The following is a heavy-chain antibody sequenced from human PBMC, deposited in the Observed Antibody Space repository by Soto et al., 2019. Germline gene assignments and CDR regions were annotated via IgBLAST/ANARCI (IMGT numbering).Heavy chain of an antibody. J-gene: IGHJ3*02. CDR2: IKSKTDGGTT. V-gene: IGHV3-15*01. CDR3: TTVLDIPVYYAPGFDI. Sequence: PGGSLRLSCAASGFTFSNAWMSWVRQAPGKGLEWVGRIKSKTDGGTTDYAATVKGRFTISRDDSKNTLYLQMNSLKTEDTAVYYCTTVLDIPVYYAPGFDIWGQGTMVTVSS. CDR1: GFTFSNAW. D-gene: IGHD2-2*03.